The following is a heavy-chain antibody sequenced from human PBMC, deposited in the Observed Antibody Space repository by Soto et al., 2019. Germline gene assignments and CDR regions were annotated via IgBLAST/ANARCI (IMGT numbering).Heavy chain of an antibody. J-gene: IGHJ2*01. Sequence: QMQLVQSGAEVKPPGASVKVSCKASGYSFTGYYLHWVRQAPGQGLEGMGWINPNSGATNYVQKLQGWLTMARDTSISTAYMELRRLRSDDTAVYFCARGVAVPTAVSWYLDLWGRGTRVTVSS. V-gene: IGHV1-2*04. D-gene: IGHD2-2*01. CDR3: ARGVAVPTAVSWYLDL. CDR1: GYSFTGYY. CDR2: INPNSGAT.